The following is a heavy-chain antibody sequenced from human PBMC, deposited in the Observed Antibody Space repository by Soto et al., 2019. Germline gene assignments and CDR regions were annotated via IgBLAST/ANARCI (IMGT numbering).Heavy chain of an antibody. J-gene: IGHJ4*02. CDR3: ARDPVTAD. CDR1: GFTLNDYY. CDR2: IKGDGSDP. Sequence: GGSLRLSCATSGFTLNDYYISWVRQVPGKGLEWVGNIKGDGSDPHYVDSVKGRFTISRDNAENLIYLQMNHLRVEDTAMYYCARDPVTADWGQGTPVTVSS. V-gene: IGHV3-7*03.